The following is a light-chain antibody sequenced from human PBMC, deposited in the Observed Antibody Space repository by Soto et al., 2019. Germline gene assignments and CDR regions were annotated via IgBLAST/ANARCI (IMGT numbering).Light chain of an antibody. J-gene: IGKJ2*01. Sequence: DIQLTQSPSFLSASIGDRVTITCRASQGIRNYLTWYQQKPGEAPNLLIYGASTLQSGVPSRFSGNGSGTEFTLTISSLQPEDFATYYCQQLNNYPPMYTFGQGTKLEIK. V-gene: IGKV1-9*01. CDR3: QQLNNYPPMYT. CDR1: QGIRNY. CDR2: GAS.